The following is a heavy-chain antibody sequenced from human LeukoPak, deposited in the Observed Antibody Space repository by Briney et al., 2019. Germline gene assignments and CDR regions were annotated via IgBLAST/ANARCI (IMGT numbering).Heavy chain of an antibody. CDR3: TRQPPSGSGYSAWFDP. CDR2: NRSKAHSYAT. J-gene: IGHJ5*02. Sequence: GGSLRLSCEASGFSFSGSAMEWVRQASGKGLEWFVRNRSKAHSYATEYAASVKGRFTISRDDSKNTAYLQMNSLQKEDTAVYYCTRQPPSGSGYSAWFDPWGQGTLVTVSS. D-gene: IGHD6-13*01. V-gene: IGHV3-73*01. CDR1: GFSFSGSA.